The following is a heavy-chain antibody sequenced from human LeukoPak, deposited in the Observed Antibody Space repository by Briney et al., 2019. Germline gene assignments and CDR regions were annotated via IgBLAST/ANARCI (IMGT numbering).Heavy chain of an antibody. J-gene: IGHJ4*02. V-gene: IGHV3-30*18. Sequence: GGSLRLSCAGSGFTFPTYDMHWVRQAQGKGLEWVAYISYDGNKGYYTDSVKGRFTISRDNSKNMLFLQMSSLRIEDTGVYYCAKDSTRDYGYYGMPESWGQGTLVTVS. D-gene: IGHD4-17*01. CDR2: ISYDGNKG. CDR1: GFTFPTYD. CDR3: AKDSTRDYGYYGMPES.